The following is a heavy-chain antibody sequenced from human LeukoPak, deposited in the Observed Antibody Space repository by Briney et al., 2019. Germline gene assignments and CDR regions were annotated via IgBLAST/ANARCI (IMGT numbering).Heavy chain of an antibody. V-gene: IGHV4-39*07. CDR3: ARLRRGNNWFDP. CDR2: IPYSGST. Sequence: SETLSLTCTVSGDSISSSSYYWGWIRQPPGKGLEWIGSIPYSGSTYYNPSLKSRLTISVDTSKNQFSLKLSSVTAADTAVYYCARLRRGNNWFDPWGQGTLVTVSS. CDR1: GDSISSSSYY. J-gene: IGHJ5*02.